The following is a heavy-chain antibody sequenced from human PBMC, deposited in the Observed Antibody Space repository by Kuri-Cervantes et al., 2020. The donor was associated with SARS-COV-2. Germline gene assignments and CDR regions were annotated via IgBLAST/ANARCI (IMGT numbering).Heavy chain of an antibody. Sequence: ASVKVSCKVSGYTLTELSMHWVRQAPGKGLEWMGGFDPEDGETIYAQKFQGRVTMTEDTSTDTAYMELSSLRSEDTAVYYCARDFSTWIQLWLSHGMDVWGQGTTVTVSS. CDR2: FDPEDGET. V-gene: IGHV1-24*01. CDR3: ARDFSTWIQLWLSHGMDV. D-gene: IGHD5-18*01. J-gene: IGHJ6*02. CDR1: GYTLTELS.